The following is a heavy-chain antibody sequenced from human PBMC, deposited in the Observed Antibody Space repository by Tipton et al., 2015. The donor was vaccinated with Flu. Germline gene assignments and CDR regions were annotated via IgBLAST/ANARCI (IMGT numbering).Heavy chain of an antibody. J-gene: IGHJ4*02. Sequence: TLSLTCAVYGGSFSGYYWSWIRQPPGKGLEWIGEINHSGRTNYNPSLKSRVTISVDTSKNQFSLKLSSVTAADTAVYYCARGGPNIVVVVAAACFGYWGQGTLVTVSS. CDR3: ARGGPNIVVVVAAACFGY. CDR1: GGSFSGYY. CDR2: INHSGRT. V-gene: IGHV4-34*01. D-gene: IGHD2-15*01.